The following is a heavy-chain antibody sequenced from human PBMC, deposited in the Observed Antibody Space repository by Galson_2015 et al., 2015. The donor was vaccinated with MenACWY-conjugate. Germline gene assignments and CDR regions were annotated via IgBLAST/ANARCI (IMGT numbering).Heavy chain of an antibody. D-gene: IGHD3-9*01. V-gene: IGHV3-21*06. CDR2: ISSGGNYI. CDR3: ARDINFDWLPQMDY. Sequence: SLRLSCAASGFTFNSYSMYWVRQAPGKGLEWVSSISSGGNYIHYADSVKGRFTNSRDNGKNSVYLQMNSLRAEDTAVYYCARDINFDWLPQMDYWGQGTLVTVSS. J-gene: IGHJ4*02. CDR1: GFTFNSYS.